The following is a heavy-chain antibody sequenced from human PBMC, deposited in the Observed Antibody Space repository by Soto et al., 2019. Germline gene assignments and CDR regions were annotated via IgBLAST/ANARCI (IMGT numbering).Heavy chain of an antibody. J-gene: IGHJ6*02. CDR1: GGSISNYY. CDR3: ARDLWGYCGADCYPLDV. Sequence: PSETLSLTCIVSGGSISNYYWSWIRQPPGKGLEWIGYIYYSGSTNYNPSLTSRVTISVDTSKNQFSLKLNSVTAADTAVYYCARDLWGYCGADCYPLDVWGQGTTVTVSS. V-gene: IGHV4-59*01. CDR2: IYYSGST. D-gene: IGHD2-21*02.